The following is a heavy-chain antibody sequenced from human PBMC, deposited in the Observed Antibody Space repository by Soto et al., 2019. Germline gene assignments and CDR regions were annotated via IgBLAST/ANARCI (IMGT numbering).Heavy chain of an antibody. V-gene: IGHV1-69*13. D-gene: IGHD1-20*01. J-gene: IGHJ6*02. Sequence: SVKVSCKASGGTFSSYAISWVRQAPGQGLEWMGGIIPIFGTANCAQKFQGRVTVTADESTSTAYMELSSLRSEDTAVYYCARDGSHGMADYYYYYGMDVWGQGTTVTVSS. CDR3: ARDGSHGMADYYYYYGMDV. CDR2: IIPIFGTA. CDR1: GGTFSSYA.